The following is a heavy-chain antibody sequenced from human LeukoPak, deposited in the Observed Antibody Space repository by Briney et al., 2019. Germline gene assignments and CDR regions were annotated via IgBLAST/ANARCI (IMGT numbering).Heavy chain of an antibody. CDR2: IYDSRTT. J-gene: IGHJ5*02. CDR3: ARPSFYTSSSGFDP. V-gene: IGHV4-39*01. CDR1: GGSISISRYY. Sequence: SETLSLTCTVSGGSISISRYYCGWIRQPPGKGLEWIGIIYDSRTTYYSPSLKSRVSISRDTSKNQFSLKLRSVISADTAVYYCARPSFYTSSSGFDPWGEGTLVTVS. D-gene: IGHD6-13*01.